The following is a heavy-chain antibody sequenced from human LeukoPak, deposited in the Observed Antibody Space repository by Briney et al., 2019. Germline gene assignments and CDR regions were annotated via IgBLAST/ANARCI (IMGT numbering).Heavy chain of an antibody. Sequence: PGGSLRLSCEASGFTLNTYAIYWVRQAPGKGLEWVSGICVSGGCTYYADSVKGRFTISRDNSKNTVYLQMNSLTADDTAVYYCAKTTVGYSSGRYPGWPADCWGQGTLVTVSS. D-gene: IGHD6-19*01. CDR3: AKTTVGYSSGRYPGWPADC. CDR1: GFTLNTYA. V-gene: IGHV3-23*01. CDR2: ICVSGGCT. J-gene: IGHJ4*02.